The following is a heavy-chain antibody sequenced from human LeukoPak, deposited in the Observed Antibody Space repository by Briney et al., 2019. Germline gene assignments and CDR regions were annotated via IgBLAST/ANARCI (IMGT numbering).Heavy chain of an antibody. D-gene: IGHD1-14*01. CDR2: INPNSGGT. Sequence: ASVKVSCKASGYTFTGYYIHWVRQAPGQGLEWMGRINPNSGGTDFAQKFQGRVTMTGDTSISTAYMELSRLKSDDTAVYYCTRGDRSEKFDYWGQGTLVTVSS. J-gene: IGHJ4*02. CDR3: TRGDRSEKFDY. CDR1: GYTFTGYY. V-gene: IGHV1-2*06.